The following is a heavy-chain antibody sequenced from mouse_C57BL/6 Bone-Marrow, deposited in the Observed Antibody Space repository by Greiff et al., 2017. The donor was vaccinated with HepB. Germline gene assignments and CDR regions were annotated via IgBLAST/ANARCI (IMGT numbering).Heavy chain of an antibody. CDR2: IDPSDSYT. D-gene: IGHD1-1*01. V-gene: IGHV1-69*01. Sequence: QVQLQQPGAELVMPGASVKLSCKASGYTFTSYWMHWVKQRPGQGLEWIGEIDPSDSYTNYNQKFKGKSTLTVDKSSSTAYLQLSSLTSEDSAVYYCARKAPLATVVGGAMDYWGQGTSVTVSS. J-gene: IGHJ4*01. CDR3: ARKAPLATVVGGAMDY. CDR1: GYTFTSYW.